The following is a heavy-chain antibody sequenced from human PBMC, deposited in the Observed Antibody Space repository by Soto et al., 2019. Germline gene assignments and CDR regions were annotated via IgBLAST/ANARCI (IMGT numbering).Heavy chain of an antibody. Sequence: QVQLVESGGGVVQPGRSLRLSCAASGFTFSSYAMHWVRQAPGKGLEWVAVISYDGSNKYNADSVKGRFTISRDNSKNTLYLQMNSLRAEETAVYYCAREPIIAAAGLDYWGQGTLVTVSS. CDR3: AREPIIAAAGLDY. D-gene: IGHD6-13*01. J-gene: IGHJ4*02. CDR2: ISYDGSNK. CDR1: GFTFSSYA. V-gene: IGHV3-30-3*01.